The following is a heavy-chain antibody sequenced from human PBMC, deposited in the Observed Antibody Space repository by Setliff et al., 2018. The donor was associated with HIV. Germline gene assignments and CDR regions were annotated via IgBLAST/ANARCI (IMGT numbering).Heavy chain of an antibody. CDR1: GSTFTGYY. J-gene: IGHJ1*01. V-gene: IGHV1-2*04. CDR3: ARNHQPGSPLAEGCFQH. Sequence: ASVKVSCKASGSTFTGYYMHWVRQAPGQGLEWMGWINPNTGGTNYAQKFQGWVTMTRDTSISTAYMEVSRLRPDDTAVYYCARNHQPGSPLAEGCFQHWGQGTLVTVSS. D-gene: IGHD6-25*01. CDR2: INPNTGGT.